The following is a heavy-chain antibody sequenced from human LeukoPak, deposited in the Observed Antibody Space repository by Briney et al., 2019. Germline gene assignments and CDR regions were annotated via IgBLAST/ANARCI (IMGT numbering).Heavy chain of an antibody. Sequence: GESLKISCKGSGYSFTSYWIGWVRQMPGKGLEWMGIIYPGDSDTRYSPSFQGQVTISADKSISTAYLQWSSLKASDTAMYYCVAGVVTASRYFQHWGQGTLVTVSS. CDR2: IYPGDSDT. CDR1: GYSFTSYW. V-gene: IGHV5-51*01. D-gene: IGHD2-21*02. J-gene: IGHJ1*01. CDR3: VAGVVTASRYFQH.